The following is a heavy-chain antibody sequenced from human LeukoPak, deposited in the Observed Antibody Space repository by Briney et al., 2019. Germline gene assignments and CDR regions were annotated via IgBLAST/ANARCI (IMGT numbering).Heavy chain of an antibody. V-gene: IGHV3-23*01. CDR3: AKTPFYDLYYYMDV. D-gene: IGHD3-3*01. J-gene: IGHJ6*03. Sequence: GGSLRLSCAASDFTFSNYAMTWVRQAPGKGLEWVSTISGSGGSTHYADSVKGRFTISRDNSKNTLYLQMNSLRAEDTAVHYCAKTPFYDLYYYMDVWGKGTTVTVSS. CDR1: DFTFSNYA. CDR2: ISGSGGST.